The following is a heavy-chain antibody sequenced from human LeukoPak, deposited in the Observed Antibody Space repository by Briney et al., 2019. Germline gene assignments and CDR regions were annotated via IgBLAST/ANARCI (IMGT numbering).Heavy chain of an antibody. CDR1: SRSINPYY. V-gene: IGHV4-59*08. D-gene: IGHD3-16*01. Sequence: SETLSLTCSVYSRSINPYYWSWIRHPPGKGLEWIGYICYTGSPNYHPSLKGRVPRSVVTSKTQFSLKLSSLPAANPALFYCARHARRGDYVWDYWYFDLWGRGTLVTVSS. CDR3: ARHARRGDYVWDYWYFDL. J-gene: IGHJ2*01. CDR2: ICYTGSP.